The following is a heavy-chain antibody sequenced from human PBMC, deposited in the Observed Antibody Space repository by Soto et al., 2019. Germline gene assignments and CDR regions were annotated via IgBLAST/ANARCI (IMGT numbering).Heavy chain of an antibody. CDR3: ARDSGCSSTSCYRYYYGMDV. CDR1: GGSISSGDYY. V-gene: IGHV4-30-4*01. D-gene: IGHD2-2*01. Sequence: SETLSLTCTVSGGSISSGDYYWSWIRRPPGKGLEWIGYIYYSGSTYYNPSLKSRVTISVDTSKNQFSLKLSSVTAADTAVYYCARDSGCSSTSCYRYYYGMDVWGQGTTVTVS. CDR2: IYYSGST. J-gene: IGHJ6*02.